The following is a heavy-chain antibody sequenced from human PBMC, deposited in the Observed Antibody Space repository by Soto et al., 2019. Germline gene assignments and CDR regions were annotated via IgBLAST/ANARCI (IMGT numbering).Heavy chain of an antibody. CDR3: ARGHGLGIAALDAFDI. V-gene: IGHV4-59*01. CDR1: SGSISSYY. J-gene: IGHJ3*02. D-gene: IGHD6-13*01. Sequence: SETLSLTCTVSSGSISSYYWSWIRQPPGKGLEWIGYIYYSGSTNYNPSLKSRVTISVDTSKNQFSLKLSSVTAADTAVYYCARGHGLGIAALDAFDIWGQGTMVTVSS. CDR2: IYYSGST.